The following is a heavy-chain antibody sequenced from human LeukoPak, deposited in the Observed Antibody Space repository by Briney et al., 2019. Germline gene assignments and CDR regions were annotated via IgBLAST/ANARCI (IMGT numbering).Heavy chain of an antibody. Sequence: GGSLRLSCAASGFTFSRYWMSWVRQAPGKGLEWVANIKQDGSEKYYVDSVKGRFTISRDNAKNSLYLQMNSLRAEDTAVYYCARHYGSGSSSYSYGMDVWGQGTTVTVSS. CDR3: ARHYGSGSSSYSYGMDV. D-gene: IGHD3-10*01. CDR2: IKQDGSEK. V-gene: IGHV3-7*01. J-gene: IGHJ6*02. CDR1: GFTFSRYW.